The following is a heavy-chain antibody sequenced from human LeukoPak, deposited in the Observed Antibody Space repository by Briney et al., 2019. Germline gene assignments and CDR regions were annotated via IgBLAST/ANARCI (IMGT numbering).Heavy chain of an antibody. J-gene: IGHJ4*02. Sequence: SVKVSCKASGYTFTAYYLHWVRQAPGQGLEWMGGIIPIFGTANYAQKFQGRVTITTDESTSTAYMELSSLRSEDTAVYYCARDYSGSSDYFDYWGQGTLVTVSS. CDR1: GYTFTAYY. CDR3: ARDYSGSSDYFDY. CDR2: IIPIFGTA. V-gene: IGHV1-69*05. D-gene: IGHD1-26*01.